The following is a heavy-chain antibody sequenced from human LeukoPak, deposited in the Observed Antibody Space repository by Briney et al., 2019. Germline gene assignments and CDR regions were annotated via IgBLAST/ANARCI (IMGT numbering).Heavy chain of an antibody. CDR2: ISNDGNNK. D-gene: IGHD5-24*01. J-gene: IGHJ4*02. V-gene: IGHV3-30-3*01. Sequence: GRSLRLSCAASGFTFSSYAIHWVRQAPGKGLEWVAVISNDGNNKYYADSVKGRFTISRDNSKNTLYLQVNGLRADDAAGYYCASGARWSSFDYWGQGTLVTVSS. CDR3: ASGARWSSFDY. CDR1: GFTFSSYA.